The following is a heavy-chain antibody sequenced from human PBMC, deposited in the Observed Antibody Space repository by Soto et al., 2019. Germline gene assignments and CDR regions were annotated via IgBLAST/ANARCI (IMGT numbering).Heavy chain of an antibody. CDR1: GFTFSSYS. D-gene: IGHD3-10*01. V-gene: IGHV3-21*04. Sequence: GGSLRLSCAASGFTFSSYSMNWVRQAPGKGLEWVSSISSSSSYIYYADSVKGRFTISRDNAKNSLYLQMNSLRADDTAVYYCARDRQADVAVWGAQWGQGTLVTVSS. J-gene: IGHJ4*02. CDR2: ISSSSSYI. CDR3: ARDRQADVAVWGAQ.